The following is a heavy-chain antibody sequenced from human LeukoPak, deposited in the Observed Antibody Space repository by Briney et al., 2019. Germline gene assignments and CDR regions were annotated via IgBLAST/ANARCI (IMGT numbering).Heavy chain of an antibody. J-gene: IGHJ3*02. Sequence: QPGRSLRLSCTASGFTFGDYAMSWVRQAPGKGLEWVGFIRSKAYGGTTEYAASVKGRFTISRDDSKSIAYLQMNSLKTEDTAVYYCTREEWVVPAAINAFDIWGQGTMVTVSS. CDR3: TREEWVVPAAINAFDI. V-gene: IGHV3-49*04. CDR2: IRSKAYGGTT. CDR1: GFTFGDYA. D-gene: IGHD2-2*01.